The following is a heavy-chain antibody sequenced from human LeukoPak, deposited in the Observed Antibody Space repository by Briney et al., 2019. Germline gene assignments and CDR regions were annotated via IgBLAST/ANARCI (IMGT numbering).Heavy chain of an antibody. CDR1: GGSTNIDY. Sequence: PSETLSLTCTIPGGSTNIDYWSWIRQPAGKGLEWLGRIHSSGSTDYNPSLNSRLTVSLDTSQNHFSLRLRSVTAADTAVYYCARDVGEYCSSTNCYASHCWGQGTLVTVSS. CDR2: IHSSGST. V-gene: IGHV4-4*07. J-gene: IGHJ4*02. D-gene: IGHD2-2*01. CDR3: ARDVGEYCSSTNCYASHC.